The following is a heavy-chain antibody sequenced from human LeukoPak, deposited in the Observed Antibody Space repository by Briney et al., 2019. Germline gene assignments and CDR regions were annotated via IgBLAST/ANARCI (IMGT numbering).Heavy chain of an antibody. V-gene: IGHV4-39*01. CDR3: AHAGGMDV. J-gene: IGHJ6*02. CDR2: IYYSGST. Sequence: SETLSLTCTVSGGSISSSSYYWGWIRQPPGTGLEWIGSIYYSGSTYYNPSLKSRVTKSVDTSKNQFSLKLSSVTAADTAVYYCAHAGGMDVWGQGTTVTVSS. CDR1: GGSISSSSYY.